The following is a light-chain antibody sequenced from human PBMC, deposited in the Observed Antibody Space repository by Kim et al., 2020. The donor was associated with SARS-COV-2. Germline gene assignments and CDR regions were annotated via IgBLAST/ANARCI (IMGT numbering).Light chain of an antibody. CDR3: QQYNGHSGT. Sequence: DIEMTQSPSTLSASVGDRVTITCRASENIDKWVAWYQKKPGKAPKVLMFEASISVSGVPSRFSGSGSGTEFSLTITSLQPDDFATYYCQQYNGHSGTFGQGTKVDIK. J-gene: IGKJ1*01. CDR2: EAS. CDR1: ENIDKW. V-gene: IGKV1-5*03.